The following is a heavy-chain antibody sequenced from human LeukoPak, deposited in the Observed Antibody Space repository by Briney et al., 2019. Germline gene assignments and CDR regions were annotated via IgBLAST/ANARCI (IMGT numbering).Heavy chain of an antibody. V-gene: IGHV3-74*01. Sequence: QPGGSLRLSCAASGFTFSSYWMHWVRQAPGKGLVWVSRINSDGSSTSYADSVKGRFTISRDNAKNTLYLQMNSLRAEDTAVYYCARDYYGILTGFPQGAFDIWGQGTMVTVSS. CDR2: INSDGSST. D-gene: IGHD3-9*01. J-gene: IGHJ3*02. CDR3: ARDYYGILTGFPQGAFDI. CDR1: GFTFSSYW.